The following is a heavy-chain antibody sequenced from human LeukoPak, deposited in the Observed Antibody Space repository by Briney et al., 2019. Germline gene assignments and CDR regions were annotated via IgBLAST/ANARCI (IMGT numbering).Heavy chain of an antibody. D-gene: IGHD1-7*01. Sequence: GGSLRLSCAASGFTFSNYAMSWVRQAPGRGLEWVSTSSESGSATRYADSVKGRFTISRDNSMSTLYLQMDSLRAEDTAVYYCAKDRRGNWNYVGHFDHWGQGTLVTVSS. CDR2: SSESGSAT. V-gene: IGHV3-23*01. J-gene: IGHJ4*02. CDR3: AKDRRGNWNYVGHFDH. CDR1: GFTFSNYA.